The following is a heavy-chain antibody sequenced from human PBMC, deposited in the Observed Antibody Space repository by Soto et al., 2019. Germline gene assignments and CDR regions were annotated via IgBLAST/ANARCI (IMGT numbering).Heavy chain of an antibody. CDR3: ARDSATDIAVASDAFDI. V-gene: IGHV1-18*04. Sequence: GASVKVSCKASGYTFTSYGISWVRQAPGQGLEWMGWISAYNGNTNYAQKLQGRVTMTTDTSTSTAYMELRSLRSDDTAVYYCARDSATDIAVASDAFDIWGQGTMVTV. D-gene: IGHD6-19*01. J-gene: IGHJ3*02. CDR1: GYTFTSYG. CDR2: ISAYNGNT.